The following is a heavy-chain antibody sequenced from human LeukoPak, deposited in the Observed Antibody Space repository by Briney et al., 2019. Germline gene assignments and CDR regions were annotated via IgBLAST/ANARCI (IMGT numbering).Heavy chain of an antibody. J-gene: IGHJ4*02. D-gene: IGHD3-10*01. CDR2: IWYDGSNK. CDR1: GFTFSSYG. V-gene: IGHV3-33*01. CDR3: ARGYGSGNDFDY. Sequence: GRSLRLSCAASGFTFSSYGMHWVRQAPGKGLEWVAVIWYDGSNKYYADSVKGRFTISRDNSKNTLYLQMNSLRAEDTAVYCCARGYGSGNDFDYWGQGTLVTVSS.